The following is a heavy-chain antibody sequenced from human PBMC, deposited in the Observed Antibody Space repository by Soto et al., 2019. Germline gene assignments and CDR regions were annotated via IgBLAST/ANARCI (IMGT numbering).Heavy chain of an antibody. CDR2: IHPSGDT. V-gene: IGHV4-34*02. D-gene: IGHD3-16*01. CDR3: SRGREPHEGGRN. Sequence: QVQLQQWGAGLLKPSETLSLTCAVHSGSFSSYYSTWTRQPPGKGLEWIGEIHPSGDTDYNPSLSYRVTISLDTYKTQFSLWLTSVTAADTAVYLCSRGREPHEGGRNWGQGTLVTVSS. CDR1: SGSFSSYY. J-gene: IGHJ4*02.